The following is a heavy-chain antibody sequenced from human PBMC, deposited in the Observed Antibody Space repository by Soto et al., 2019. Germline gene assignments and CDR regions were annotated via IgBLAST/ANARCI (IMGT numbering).Heavy chain of an antibody. V-gene: IGHV3-33*01. D-gene: IGHD2-2*01. CDR2: IWYDGSNK. CDR1: GFTFSSYG. J-gene: IGHJ4*02. CDR3: ARDLGAGVPPAAQDY. Sequence: GGSLRLSCAASGFTFSSYGMHWVRQAPGKGLEWVAVIWYDGSNKYYADSVKGRFTISRDNSKNTLYLQMNSLRAEDTAVYYCARDLGAGVPPAAQDYWGQGTLVTVSS.